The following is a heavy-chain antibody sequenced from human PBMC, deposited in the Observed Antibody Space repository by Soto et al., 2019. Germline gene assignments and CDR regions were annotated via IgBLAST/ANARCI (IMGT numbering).Heavy chain of an antibody. D-gene: IGHD2-8*02. CDR1: GGSVSNSNYY. V-gene: IGHV4-39*01. Sequence: SETLSLSCHVSGGSVSNSNYYWGWIRQSPGKGREWIGSVYYRGRSYSKSSVKSRVTISVDTSKNQFSLNLNSVTASYTAVYYCVSQLISVLTQAYFDYWGPGALV. CDR3: VSQLISVLTQAYFDY. CDR2: VYYRGRS. J-gene: IGHJ4*02.